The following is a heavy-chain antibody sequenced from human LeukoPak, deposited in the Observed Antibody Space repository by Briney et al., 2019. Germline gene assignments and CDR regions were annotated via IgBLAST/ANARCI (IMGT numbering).Heavy chain of an antibody. V-gene: IGHV1-2*02. D-gene: IGHD6-19*01. J-gene: IGHJ4*02. CDR2: INPNSGGT. Sequence: ASVKVSCKASGYTFTGYYMHWVRQAPGQGLGWMGWINPNSGGTNYAQKFQGRVTMTRDTSISTAYMELSRLRSDDTAVYYCARDLRSGWYGSTVDYWGQGTLVTVSS. CDR3: ARDLRSGWYGSTVDY. CDR1: GYTFTGYY.